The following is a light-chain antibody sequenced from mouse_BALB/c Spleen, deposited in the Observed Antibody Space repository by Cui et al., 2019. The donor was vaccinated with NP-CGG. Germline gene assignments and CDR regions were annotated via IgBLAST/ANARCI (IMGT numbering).Light chain of an antibody. CDR2: GTH. J-gene: IGLJ1*01. CDR1: TGAVTTSNY. V-gene: IGLV1*01. CDR3: ALWYSNHWV. Sequence: QAFLTQELASTTSPGETVTLTCRSSTGAVTTSNYANWVQEKPDHLFTGLIGGTHNRAPGIPARFSGSLIGDKAALTITGAQTNDETIYFCALWYSNHWVFGGGTKLTVL.